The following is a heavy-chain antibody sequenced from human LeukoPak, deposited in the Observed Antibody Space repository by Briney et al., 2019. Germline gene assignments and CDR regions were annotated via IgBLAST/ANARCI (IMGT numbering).Heavy chain of an antibody. CDR2: IIGDGRST. Sequence: VGSLRLSCAASGFTFSNYWMHWGRQTPGKGLLWVSRIIGDGRSTNYADSVKGRSIISRDNAKNTLYLQMNSLRDEDTAVYYCARGHISTVVLSATGDAFEIWGQGTMVAVSS. CDR3: ARGHISTVVLSATGDAFEI. D-gene: IGHD2-15*01. V-gene: IGHV3-74*01. CDR1: GFTFSNYW. J-gene: IGHJ3*02.